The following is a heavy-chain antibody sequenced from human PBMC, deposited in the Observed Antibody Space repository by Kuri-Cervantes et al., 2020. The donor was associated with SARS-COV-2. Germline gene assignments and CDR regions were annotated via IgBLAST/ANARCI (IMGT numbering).Heavy chain of an antibody. CDR2: ISYDGTNK. D-gene: IGHD2-21*01. V-gene: IGHV3-30-3*01. Sequence: SCKVSGYTLTELSMHWVRQAPGKGLEWVAVISYDGTNKDYTASGKGRFTISRDNSQNTLYLQMKSLRTEDTALYYCARDRVGVHDSWGQGTLVTVSS. CDR1: GYTLTELS. J-gene: IGHJ4*02. CDR3: ARDRVGVHDS.